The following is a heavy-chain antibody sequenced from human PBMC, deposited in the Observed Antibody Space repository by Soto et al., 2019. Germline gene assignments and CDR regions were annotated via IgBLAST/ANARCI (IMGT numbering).Heavy chain of an antibody. CDR2: ISAYNGNT. D-gene: IGHD2-15*01. V-gene: IGHV1-18*04. J-gene: IGHJ4*02. CDR3: ATEGSRSGRPRPHTYLDY. CDR1: GYTSTNYA. Sequence: ASLKVSCKASGYTSTNYAFTWVRQAPGQGLEWMGWISAYNGNTDYARKLQGRVTMTRDTSTSTAYMELRTLTSDDSAVYYCATEGSRSGRPRPHTYLDYWGQGTLVTVSS.